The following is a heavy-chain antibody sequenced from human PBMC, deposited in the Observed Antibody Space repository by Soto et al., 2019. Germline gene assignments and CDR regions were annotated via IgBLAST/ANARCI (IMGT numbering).Heavy chain of an antibody. D-gene: IGHD1-26*01. Sequence: GGSLRLSCAASGFTFSSYGMHWVRQAPGKGLEWVAVISYDGSNKYYADSVKGRFTISRDNSKNTLYLQMNSLRAEDTAVYYCAKDMGQWELTGAFDIWGQGTMVTVSS. V-gene: IGHV3-30*18. J-gene: IGHJ3*02. CDR1: GFTFSSYG. CDR3: AKDMGQWELTGAFDI. CDR2: ISYDGSNK.